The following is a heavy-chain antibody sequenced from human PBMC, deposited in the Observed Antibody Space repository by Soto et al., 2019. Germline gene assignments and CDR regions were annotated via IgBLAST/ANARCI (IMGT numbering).Heavy chain of an antibody. CDR2: ISGSGGST. V-gene: IGHV3-23*01. D-gene: IGHD2-2*01. J-gene: IGHJ4*02. CDR1: GFTISSYA. CDR3: AKSDGGCSSTSCHDFDY. Sequence: GGSLRLSCAASGFTISSYAMSWVRQAPGKGLEWVSAISGSGGSTYYADSVKGRFTISRDNSKNTLYPQMNSLRAEDTAVYYCAKSDGGCSSTSCHDFDYWGQGTLVPVSS.